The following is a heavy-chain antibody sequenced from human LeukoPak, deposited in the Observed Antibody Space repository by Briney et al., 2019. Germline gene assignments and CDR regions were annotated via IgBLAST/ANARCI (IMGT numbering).Heavy chain of an antibody. CDR1: GGSISSYY. Sequence: SETLSLTCTASGGSISSYYWTWIRQPPGKALEWIGYIYYSGSSNYNPSLKSRVTISVDRSKTQFFLNLTSVAAADTAVYYCARLSNYNILTGNSWFDSWGQGTLVTVSS. J-gene: IGHJ5*01. CDR3: ARLSNYNILTGNSWFDS. CDR2: IYYSGSS. V-gene: IGHV4-59*08. D-gene: IGHD3-9*01.